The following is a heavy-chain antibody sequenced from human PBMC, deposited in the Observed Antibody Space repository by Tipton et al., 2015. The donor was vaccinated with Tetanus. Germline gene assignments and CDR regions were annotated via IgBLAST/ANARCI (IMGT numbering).Heavy chain of an antibody. D-gene: IGHD6-13*01. CDR3: ACHRHSSWFDY. CDR1: GFTFDDYA. J-gene: IGHJ4*02. CDR2: ISWNSGSI. V-gene: IGHV3-9*01. Sequence: SLRLSCAASGFTFDDYAMHWVRQAPGKGLEWVSGISWNSGSIGYADSVKGRFTISRDNAKNSLYLQMNSLRDEDTAVYFCACHRHSSWFDYWGQGTLVTVSS.